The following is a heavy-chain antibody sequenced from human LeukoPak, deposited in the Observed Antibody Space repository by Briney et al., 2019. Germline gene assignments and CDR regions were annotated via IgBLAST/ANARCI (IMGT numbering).Heavy chain of an antibody. Sequence: SETLSLTCTVSGGSISSYYWSWIRQPPGKGLEWIGYIYYSGSTNYNPSLKSRVTISVDTSKNQFSLKLSSVTAADTAVYYCAREGAITIFGVVICNWFDPWGQGTLVTVSS. J-gene: IGHJ5*02. CDR3: AREGAITIFGVVICNWFDP. V-gene: IGHV4-59*01. CDR2: IYYSGST. CDR1: GGSISSYY. D-gene: IGHD3-3*01.